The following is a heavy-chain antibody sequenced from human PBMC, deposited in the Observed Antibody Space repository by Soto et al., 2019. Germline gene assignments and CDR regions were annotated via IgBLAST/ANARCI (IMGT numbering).Heavy chain of an antibody. D-gene: IGHD3-3*02. CDR3: AKVALKRPILRPGNIPDDAFDI. V-gene: IGHV3-30*18. CDR2: ISYDGSNK. Sequence: GGSLRLSCAASGFTFSSYGMHWVRQAPGKGLEWVAVISYDGSNKYYADSVKGRFTISRDNSKNTLYLQMNSLRAEDTAVYYCAKVALKRPILRPGNIPDDAFDIWGQGTMVTVSS. J-gene: IGHJ3*02. CDR1: GFTFSSYG.